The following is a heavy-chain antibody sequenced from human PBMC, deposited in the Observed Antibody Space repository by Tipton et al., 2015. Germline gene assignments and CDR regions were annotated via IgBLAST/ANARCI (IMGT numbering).Heavy chain of an antibody. CDR3: ARPRGPMIREAFDI. CDR1: AYSISSDYY. CDR2: ISHSGNT. Sequence: TLSLTCAVSAYSISSDYYWGWIRQPPGKGLEWIGSISHSGNTYYNPSLKSRVTISVDTSKNQFSLNLSSLTAADTAIYYCARPRGPMIREAFDIWGQGTMVTVSS. J-gene: IGHJ3*02. V-gene: IGHV4-38-2*01. D-gene: IGHD3-10*01.